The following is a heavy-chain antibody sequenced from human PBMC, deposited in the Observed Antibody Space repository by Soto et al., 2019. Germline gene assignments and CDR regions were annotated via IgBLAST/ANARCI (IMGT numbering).Heavy chain of an antibody. D-gene: IGHD6-6*01. CDR1: GDTFTSYG. Sequence: APVKVSCMASGDTFTSYGISWVRHAPGQGLEWMGWISAYNGNTNYAQTLQGRVTMTTDWSTSTAYRELMCQRSDDTAVYYSARGQGPIAARPFDYWGQGTLVTVSA. V-gene: IGHV1-18*01. J-gene: IGHJ4*02. CDR3: ARGQGPIAARPFDY. CDR2: ISAYNGNT.